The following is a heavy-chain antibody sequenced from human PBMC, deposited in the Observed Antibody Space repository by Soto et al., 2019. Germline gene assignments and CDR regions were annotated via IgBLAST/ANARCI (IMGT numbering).Heavy chain of an antibody. D-gene: IGHD5-18*01. CDR2: IIPIFGTA. Sequence: ASVKVSCKASGGTFSSYATSWVRQAPGQGLEWMGGIIPIFGTANYAQKFQGRVTITADESTSTAYMELSSLRSEDTAVYYCARVIRGYSYGFDRQYYYYGTDVWGQGTTVTVSS. J-gene: IGHJ6*02. CDR1: GGTFSSYA. CDR3: ARVIRGYSYGFDRQYYYYGTDV. V-gene: IGHV1-69*13.